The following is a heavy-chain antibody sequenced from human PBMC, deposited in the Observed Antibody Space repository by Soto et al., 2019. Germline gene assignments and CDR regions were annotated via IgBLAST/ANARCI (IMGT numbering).Heavy chain of an antibody. CDR1: GGSISSYY. D-gene: IGHD4-17*01. CDR3: ARILSDDYGDYVGDY. Sequence: QVQLQESGPGLVKPSETLSLTCTVSGGSISSYYWSWIRQPPGKGLEWIGYIYYSGSTNYNPSLKSRVTISVDTSKNQFPLKLCSVTAADTAAYYCARILSDDYGDYVGDYWGQGTLVTVSS. V-gene: IGHV4-59*01. CDR2: IYYSGST. J-gene: IGHJ4*02.